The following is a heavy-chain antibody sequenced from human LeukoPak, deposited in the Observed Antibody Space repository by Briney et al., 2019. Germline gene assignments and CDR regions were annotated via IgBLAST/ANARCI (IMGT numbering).Heavy chain of an antibody. J-gene: IGHJ4*02. V-gene: IGHV1-46*01. D-gene: IGHD3-3*01. CDR1: GYTFTSYY. CDR2: INPSGGST. Sequence: ASVEVSCKASGYTFTSYYMHWVRQAPGQGLEWMGIINPSGGSTSYAQKFQGRVTMTRDTSTSTVYMELSSLRSEDTAVYYCATHTIFGVVIADYWGQGTLVTVSS. CDR3: ATHTIFGVVIADY.